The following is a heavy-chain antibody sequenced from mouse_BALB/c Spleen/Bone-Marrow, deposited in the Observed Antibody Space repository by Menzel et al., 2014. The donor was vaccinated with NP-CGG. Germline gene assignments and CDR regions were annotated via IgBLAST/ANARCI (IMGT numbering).Heavy chain of an antibody. CDR3: ARRGYYGNYYYAMDY. D-gene: IGHD2-1*01. J-gene: IGHJ4*01. V-gene: IGHV14-3*02. Sequence: VQLKQSGAELVKPGASVKLSCTASGFNIKDTYMHWVKQRPEQGLEWIGRIDPANGNTKYDPKFQGKATITADTSSNTAYLQLSSLTFEDTAVYYCARRGYYGNYYYAMDYWGQGTSVTVSS. CDR1: GFNIKDTY. CDR2: IDPANGNT.